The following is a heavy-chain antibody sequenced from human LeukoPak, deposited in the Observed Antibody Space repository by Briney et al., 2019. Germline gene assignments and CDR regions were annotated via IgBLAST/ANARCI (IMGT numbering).Heavy chain of an antibody. CDR1: GFTFSSYS. Sequence: GGSLRLSCAASGFTFSSYSMNWVRQAPGKGLEWVSSISSSSSYIYYADSVKGRFTISRDNAKNSLYLRMNSLRAEDTAVYYCARGSSSRWFDPWGQGTLVTVSS. V-gene: IGHV3-21*01. D-gene: IGHD6-6*01. J-gene: IGHJ5*02. CDR3: ARGSSSRWFDP. CDR2: ISSSSSYI.